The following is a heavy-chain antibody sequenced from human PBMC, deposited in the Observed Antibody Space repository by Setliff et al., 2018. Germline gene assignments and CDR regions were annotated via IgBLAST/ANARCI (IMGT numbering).Heavy chain of an antibody. V-gene: IGHV4-61*02. J-gene: IGHJ4*02. CDR3: ARDNTIVGATDY. D-gene: IGHD1-26*01. CDR2: LHTSGST. Sequence: SETLSLTCAVSGGSISSGSYYWSWIRQPAGKGLEWVGRLHTSGSTNYNPSLKSRVTISVDTSKNQFSLKLSSVTAADTAEYFCARDNTIVGATDYWGQGTLVTVSS. CDR1: GGSISSGSYY.